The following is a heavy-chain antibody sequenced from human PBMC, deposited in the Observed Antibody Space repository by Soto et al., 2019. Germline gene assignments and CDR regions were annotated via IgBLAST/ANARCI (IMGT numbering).Heavy chain of an antibody. V-gene: IGHV4-34*01. Sequence: SETLSLTCAVYGGSFSGYYWSWIRQPPGKGLEWIGEINHSGSTNYNPSLKSRVTISVDTSKNQFSLKLSSVTAADTAVYYCVRDLEAAAGTNWFDPWGQGTLVTVSS. CDR3: VRDLEAAAGTNWFDP. D-gene: IGHD6-13*01. J-gene: IGHJ5*02. CDR2: INHSGST. CDR1: GGSFSGYY.